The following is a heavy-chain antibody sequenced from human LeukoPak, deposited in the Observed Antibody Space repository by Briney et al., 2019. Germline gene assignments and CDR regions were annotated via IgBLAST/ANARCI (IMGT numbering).Heavy chain of an antibody. CDR2: INSDGSTT. D-gene: IGHD3-10*01. CDR3: ARDHGFGELYYYYGMDV. CDR1: GFTFSTYW. J-gene: IGHJ6*02. V-gene: IGHV3-74*01. Sequence: PGGSLRLSCAASGFTFSTYWMHWVRQAPGKGLVWVSRINSDGSTTNYADSVKGRFTISRDNAENTLYLQMNSLRAEDTAVYYCARDHGFGELYYYYGMDVWGQGTTVTVSS.